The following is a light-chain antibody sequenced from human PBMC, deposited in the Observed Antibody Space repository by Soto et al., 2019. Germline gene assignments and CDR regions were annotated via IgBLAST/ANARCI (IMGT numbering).Light chain of an antibody. J-gene: IGLJ1*01. V-gene: IGLV2-14*01. Sequence: QSALTQPASVSGSPGQSITISCTGTSSDVGGYNYVSWYQQNPGKAPKLMIYDVTNRPSGVSNRFSGSKSGNTASLTISGLQAEDEADYYCSSYRTSKTMVFGTGTKVTVL. CDR1: SSDVGGYNY. CDR2: DVT. CDR3: SSYRTSKTMV.